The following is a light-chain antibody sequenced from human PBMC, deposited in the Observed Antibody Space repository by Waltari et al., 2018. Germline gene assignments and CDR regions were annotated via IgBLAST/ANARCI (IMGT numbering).Light chain of an antibody. CDR2: DAS. V-gene: IGKV3-15*01. Sequence: EIVMTQSPATLSVSPGEMVTRSCRASQSVNNKLAWYQQKPGQAPRLLIYDASTRATGIPTSFSGSGSGTEFTITISSLQSEDFAVYYCQQYSDWPLTFGGGTKVEIK. CDR3: QQYSDWPLT. CDR1: QSVNNK. J-gene: IGKJ4*01.